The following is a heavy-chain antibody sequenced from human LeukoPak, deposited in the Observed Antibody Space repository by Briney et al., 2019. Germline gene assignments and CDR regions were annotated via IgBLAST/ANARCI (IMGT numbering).Heavy chain of an antibody. D-gene: IGHD2-15*01. J-gene: IGHJ4*02. Sequence: GASVKVSCKASGYSFTSYGISWVRQAPGQGLEWMGWISAYNGNTNYTQKLQGRVTMTTDTSTSTAYMELRSLRSDDTAVYYCPRTDIVVVVASTPGIFHYWGQGTLVTVSS. V-gene: IGHV1-18*01. CDR1: GYSFTSYG. CDR3: PRTDIVVVVASTPGIFHY. CDR2: ISAYNGNT.